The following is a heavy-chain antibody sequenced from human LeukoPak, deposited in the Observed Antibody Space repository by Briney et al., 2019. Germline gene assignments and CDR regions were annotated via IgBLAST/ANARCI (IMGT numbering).Heavy chain of an antibody. CDR1: GFTFSSYE. Sequence: GGTLRLSCAASGFTFSSYEMNWVRQAPGKGLEWVSYISSSGSTIYYADSVKGRFTISRDNAKNSLYLQMNSLRAEDTAVYYCARGGYSGYDFIYWGQGTLVTVSS. CDR2: ISSSGSTI. J-gene: IGHJ4*02. V-gene: IGHV3-48*03. D-gene: IGHD5-12*01. CDR3: ARGGYSGYDFIY.